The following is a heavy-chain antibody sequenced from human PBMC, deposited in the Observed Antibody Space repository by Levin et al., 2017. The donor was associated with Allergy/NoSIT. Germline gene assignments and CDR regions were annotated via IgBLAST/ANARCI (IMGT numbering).Heavy chain of an antibody. J-gene: IGHJ4*02. D-gene: IGHD4-17*01. CDR3: ARDRNYGDYFDY. CDR2: IYSGGST. Sequence: QPGESLKISCAASGFTVSSNYMSWVRQAPGKGLEWVSVIYSGGSTYYADSVKGRFTISRDNSKNTLYLQMNSLRAEDTAVYYCARDRNYGDYFDYWGQGTLVTVSS. V-gene: IGHV3-53*01. CDR1: GFTVSSNY.